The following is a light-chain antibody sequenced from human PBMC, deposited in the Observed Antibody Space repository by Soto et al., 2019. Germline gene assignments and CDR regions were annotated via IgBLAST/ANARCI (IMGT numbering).Light chain of an antibody. J-gene: IGLJ1*01. CDR1: SSDVGYNY. CDR3: SSYTSSSSYV. CDR2: EVS. Sequence: QSALTQPASVSGSPGQSITISCTGTSSDVGYNYVSWYQQHPGKAPKLMIYEVSNRPSGLSNRFSGSKSGNTASLTISGLQAEDEADYYCSSYTSSSSYVFGTGTKVTFL. V-gene: IGLV2-14*01.